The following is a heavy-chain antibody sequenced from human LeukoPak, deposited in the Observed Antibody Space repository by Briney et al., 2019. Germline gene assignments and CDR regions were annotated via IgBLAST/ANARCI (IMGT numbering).Heavy chain of an antibody. CDR2: IYTSGST. CDR1: GGSISSGSYY. D-gene: IGHD2-15*01. J-gene: IGHJ2*01. Sequence: SQTLSLTCTVCGGSISSGSYYWSWIRQPAGKGLEWIGRIYTSGSTNYNSSLKSRVTISVDTSKNQFSLKLSSVTAADTAVYYCARDRSCSGGSCYSDWYFDLWGRGTLVTVSS. CDR3: ARDRSCSGGSCYSDWYFDL. V-gene: IGHV4-61*02.